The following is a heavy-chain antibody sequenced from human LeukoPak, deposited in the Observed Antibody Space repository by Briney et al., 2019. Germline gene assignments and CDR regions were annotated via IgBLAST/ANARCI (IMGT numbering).Heavy chain of an antibody. CDR1: GFTFSSYG. V-gene: IGHV3-30*18. CDR2: ISYDGSNK. J-gene: IGHJ4*02. CDR3: AKDMFSFSQDRSGYFPFDY. Sequence: GGSLRLSCAASGFTFSSYGMHWVRQAPGKGLEWVAVISYDGSNKYYADSVKGRFTISRDNSKNTLYLQMNSLRAEDTAVYYCAKDMFSFSQDRSGYFPFDYWGQGTLVTVSS. D-gene: IGHD3-22*01.